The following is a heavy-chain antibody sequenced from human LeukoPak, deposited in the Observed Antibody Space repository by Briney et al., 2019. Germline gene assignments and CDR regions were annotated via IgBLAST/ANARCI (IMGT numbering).Heavy chain of an antibody. J-gene: IGHJ3*02. CDR1: GFTFSTYS. D-gene: IGHD3-10*01. Sequence: PGGSLRLSCAASGFTFSTYSMNWVHQAPGKGLEWVSSIATSSDYIYYAGSLKGRFTISRDNAKNSLYLHMNSLRPDDTAVYYCARGRSITILRGVAISDGFDIWGQGTKVTVS. CDR2: IATSSDYI. V-gene: IGHV3-21*06. CDR3: ARGRSITILRGVAISDGFDI.